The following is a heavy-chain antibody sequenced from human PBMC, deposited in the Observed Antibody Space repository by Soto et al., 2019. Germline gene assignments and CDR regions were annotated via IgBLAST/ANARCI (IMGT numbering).Heavy chain of an antibody. CDR3: AKDQSYGYSSGWYAPGGHYYGMDV. D-gene: IGHD6-19*01. V-gene: IGHV3-30*18. CDR1: GFTFSSYG. CDR2: ISYDGSNK. Sequence: GGSLRLSCAASGFTFSSYGMHWVRQAPGKGLEWVAVISYDGSNKYYADSVKGRFTISRDNSKNTLYLQMNGLRAEDTAVYYCAKDQSYGYSSGWYAPGGHYYGMDVWGQGTTVTVSS. J-gene: IGHJ6*02.